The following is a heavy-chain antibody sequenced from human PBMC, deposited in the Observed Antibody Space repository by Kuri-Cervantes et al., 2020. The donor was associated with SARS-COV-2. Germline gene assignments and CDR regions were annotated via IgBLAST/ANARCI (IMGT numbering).Heavy chain of an antibody. J-gene: IGHJ6*02. CDR2: ISRSSSYI. V-gene: IGHV3-21*01. Sequence: GGSLRLSCAASGFTFSSYSMNWVRQAPGKGLEWVSSISRSSSYIYYADSVKGRFTISRDNAKNSLYLQMNSLRAEDTAVYYCARAGNIVVVPAAQDYYYYYGMDVWGQGTTVTVSS. CDR3: ARAGNIVVVPAAQDYYYYYGMDV. D-gene: IGHD2-2*01. CDR1: GFTFSSYS.